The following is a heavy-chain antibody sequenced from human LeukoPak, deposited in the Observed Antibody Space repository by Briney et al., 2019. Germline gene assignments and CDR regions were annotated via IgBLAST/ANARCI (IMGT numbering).Heavy chain of an antibody. CDR1: GGSVRTYY. D-gene: IGHD3-22*01. V-gene: IGHV4-59*02. Sequence: SETLSLTCTVSGGSVRTYYWSWIRQPPGKGLEWIGYVYYSGSTNYKSSLKSRVTISVDTSKNQYSLKLSSVTAADTAVYYCASGYDRSGKHAFDIWGQGTMVTVSS. CDR2: VYYSGST. J-gene: IGHJ3*02. CDR3: ASGYDRSGKHAFDI.